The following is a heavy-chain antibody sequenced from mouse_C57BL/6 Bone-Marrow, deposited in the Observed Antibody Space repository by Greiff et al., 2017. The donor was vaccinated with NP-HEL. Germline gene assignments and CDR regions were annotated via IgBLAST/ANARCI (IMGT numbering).Heavy chain of an antibody. CDR1: GYTFTSYG. V-gene: IGHV1-81*01. Sequence: VMLVESGAELARPGASVKLSCKASGYTFTSYGISWVKQRTGQGLEWIGEIYPRSGNTYYNEKFKGKATLTADKSSSTAYMELRSLTSEDSAVYFCARWNWYFDVWGTGTTVTVSS. CDR2: IYPRSGNT. CDR3: ARWNWYFDV. J-gene: IGHJ1*03.